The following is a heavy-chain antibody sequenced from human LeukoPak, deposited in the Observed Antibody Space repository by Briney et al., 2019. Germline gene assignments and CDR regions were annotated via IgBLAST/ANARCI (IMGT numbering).Heavy chain of an antibody. CDR1: RFTFSTYW. V-gene: IGHV3-23*01. Sequence: GGSLRLSCAASRFTFSTYWMHWVRQAPGKGLEWVSAISGSGGSTYYADSVKGRFTISRDNSKNTLYLQMNSLRAEDTAVYYCAKDTGDYYDSSGYYYGGQGTLVTVSS. J-gene: IGHJ4*02. CDR2: ISGSGGST. CDR3: AKDTGDYYDSSGYYY. D-gene: IGHD3-22*01.